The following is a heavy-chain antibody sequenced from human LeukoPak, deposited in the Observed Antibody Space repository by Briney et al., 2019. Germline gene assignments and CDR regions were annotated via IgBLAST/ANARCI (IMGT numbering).Heavy chain of an antibody. Sequence: SETLSLTCAVYGGSFSGYYWSWIRQPPGKGLEWIGEINHSGCTNYNPSLKSRVTISVDTSKNQFSLKLSSVTAADTAVYYCARVDYDILTGYPTTYYYYYMDVWGKGTTVTVSS. D-gene: IGHD3-9*01. CDR1: GGSFSGYY. CDR2: INHSGCT. V-gene: IGHV4-34*01. J-gene: IGHJ6*03. CDR3: ARVDYDILTGYPTTYYYYYMDV.